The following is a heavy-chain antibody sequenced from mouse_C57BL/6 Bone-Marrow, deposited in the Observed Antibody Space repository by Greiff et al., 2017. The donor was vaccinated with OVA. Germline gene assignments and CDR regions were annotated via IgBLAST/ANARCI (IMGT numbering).Heavy chain of an antibody. CDR2: IYPRSGNT. V-gene: IGHV1-81*01. J-gene: IGHJ3*01. CDR3: ARGGKLASWFAY. D-gene: IGHD4-1*01. CDR1: GYTFTSYG. Sequence: VQLVESGAELARPGASVKLSCKASGYTFTSYGISWVKQRTGQGLEWIGEIYPRSGNTYYNEKFKGKATLTADKSSSTAYMELRSLTSEDSAVYFCARGGKLASWFAYWGQGTLVTVSA.